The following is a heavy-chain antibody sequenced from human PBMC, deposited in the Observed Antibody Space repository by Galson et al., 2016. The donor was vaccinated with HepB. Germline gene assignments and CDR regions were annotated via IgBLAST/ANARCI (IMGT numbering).Heavy chain of an antibody. CDR1: GFRLNDFW. J-gene: IGHJ4*02. CDR2: MKNKRDGGTL. CDR3: TTDPRQ. V-gene: IGHV3-15*05. Sequence: SLRLSCAAFGFRLNDFWMSWVRQAPGKGLEWIGRMKNKRDGGTLDYIEPVKGRFTISGDDSRNTLYLQMNSLRTEDTGVYYCTTDPRQWGQGTLVAVSS.